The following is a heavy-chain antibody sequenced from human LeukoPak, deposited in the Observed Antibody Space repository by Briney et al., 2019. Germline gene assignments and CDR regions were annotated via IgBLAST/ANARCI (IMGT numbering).Heavy chain of an antibody. V-gene: IGHV1-46*01. CDR2: IFASGETA. D-gene: IGHD2-15*01. CDR3: ARETPGAYSFDY. CDR1: GYTFTNYH. J-gene: IGHJ4*02. Sequence: ASVKVSCKSSGYTFTNYHVHWVRQAPGQGLEWLGKIFASGETASNAEKFQDRVTLTRDTSTSTVYMELSSLRSEDTAMYYCARETPGAYSFDYWGQGALVTVSS.